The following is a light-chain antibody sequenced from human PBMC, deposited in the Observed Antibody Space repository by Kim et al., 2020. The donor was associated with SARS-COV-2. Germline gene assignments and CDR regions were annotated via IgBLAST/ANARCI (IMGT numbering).Light chain of an antibody. CDR3: QQGYSLPRT. Sequence: VMTQSPATLSLSPGERATLSCRASQSIRSDLAWYQQKPGQAPRLLIFDASTRATGIPARFSGSGSGTDFTLTISSLEPEDFAVYYCQQGYSLPRTFGRGNKLEI. V-gene: IGKV3-11*01. J-gene: IGKJ2*02. CDR2: DAS. CDR1: QSIRSD.